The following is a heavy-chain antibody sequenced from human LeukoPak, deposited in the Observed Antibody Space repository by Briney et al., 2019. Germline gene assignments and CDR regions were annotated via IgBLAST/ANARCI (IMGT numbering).Heavy chain of an antibody. CDR2: VNLQGST. D-gene: IGHD6-19*01. Sequence: SETLSLTCGVSGGSISNTNWWTWVRQPPGKGLEWIGEVNLQGSTNYNPSLKSRVAISVDKSENHISLKLTSVTAADTAVYYCARVRYSSAWGWFDPWGQGTLVTVSS. CDR3: ARVRYSSAWGWFDP. CDR1: GGSISNTNW. J-gene: IGHJ5*02. V-gene: IGHV4-4*02.